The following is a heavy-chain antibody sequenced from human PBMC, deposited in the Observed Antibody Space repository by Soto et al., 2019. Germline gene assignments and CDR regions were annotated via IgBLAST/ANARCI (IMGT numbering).Heavy chain of an antibody. J-gene: IGHJ4*02. CDR1: GSSFNDYT. Sequence: EVQLVESGGGLVQPGRSLRLSCAASGSSFNDYTIHWVRQAPGKGLGWVSTISGTRGRVEYADSVKGRFTISRENAKNSLYLQMNSLRAEDTALYYCAKGYFYDSGCYFDYWGQGTLVTVSS. D-gene: IGHD3-22*01. V-gene: IGHV3-9*01. CDR3: AKGYFYDSGCYFDY. CDR2: ISGTRGRV.